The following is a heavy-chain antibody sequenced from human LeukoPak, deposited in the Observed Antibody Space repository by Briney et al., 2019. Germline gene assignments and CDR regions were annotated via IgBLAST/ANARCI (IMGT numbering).Heavy chain of an antibody. CDR1: GGSISSSSYY. V-gene: IGHV4-39*07. CDR2: IYYSGST. Sequence: SETLSLTCTVSGGSISSSSYYWGWIRQPPGKGLEWIGSIYYSGSTYYNPSLKSRVTISVDTSKNQFSLKLSSVTAADTAVYYCARGPQGIAARRKLRWFDPWGQGTLVTVSS. J-gene: IGHJ5*02. CDR3: ARGPQGIAARRKLRWFDP. D-gene: IGHD6-6*01.